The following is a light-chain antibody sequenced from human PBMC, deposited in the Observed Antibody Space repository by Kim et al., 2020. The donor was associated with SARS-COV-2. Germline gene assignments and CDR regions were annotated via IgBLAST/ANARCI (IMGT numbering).Light chain of an antibody. J-gene: IGKJ1*01. Sequence: YVGDRCTFTCRESQSIRMFLNCFQQKPGEAPKLLIYAASSLKSGGTSRFSGSGSGTEFTLTISSRQPEDFATYYCQQSYSTLWTFGQGTKGDIK. CDR3: QQSYSTLWT. V-gene: IGKV1-39*01. CDR1: QSIRMF. CDR2: AAS.